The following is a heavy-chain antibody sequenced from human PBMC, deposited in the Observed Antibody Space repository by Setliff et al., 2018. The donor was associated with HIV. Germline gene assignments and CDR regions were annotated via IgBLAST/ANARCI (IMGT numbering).Heavy chain of an antibody. J-gene: IGHJ4*02. CDR1: GGSINSNY. V-gene: IGHV4-4*08. Sequence: ETLSLTCTVSGGSINSNYWGWIRQPPGKGLEWIGYIYTSGRTNYNPSLKSRVTISVDTSKNQFSLKLSSVTAADTAVFYCARGLQWDPIRGVYFDSWGQGTLVTV. D-gene: IGHD1-26*01. CDR3: ARGLQWDPIRGVYFDS. CDR2: IYTSGRT.